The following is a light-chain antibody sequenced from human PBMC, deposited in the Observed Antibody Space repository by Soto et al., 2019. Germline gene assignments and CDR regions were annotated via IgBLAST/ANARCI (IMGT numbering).Light chain of an antibody. CDR2: EVT. Sequence: QSALTQPASVSGSPGQSITISCTGTSSDVGRYNYVSWYQQHPGKAPKLMIYEVTNRPSGVSNRFSGSKSGNTASLTISGLQAEDEADYYCSSYTGSSTPYVFGTGTKVTVL. CDR1: SSDVGRYNY. J-gene: IGLJ1*01. CDR3: SSYTGSSTPYV. V-gene: IGLV2-14*01.